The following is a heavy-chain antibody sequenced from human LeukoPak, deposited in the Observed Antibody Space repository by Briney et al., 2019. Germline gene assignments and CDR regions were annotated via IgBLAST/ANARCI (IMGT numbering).Heavy chain of an antibody. D-gene: IGHD5-18*01. V-gene: IGHV3-74*01. CDR1: GFAFNTYW. J-gene: IGHJ5*02. Sequence: GGSLRLSCAASGFAFNTYWIHWVRQAPGKGLVWVSRINGDGSSTSYADFVKGRFTISRDNAKNTLYLQMNSLRAEETAVYYCARGKGYSIDLWGQGTLVTVSS. CDR3: ARGKGYSIDL. CDR2: INGDGSST.